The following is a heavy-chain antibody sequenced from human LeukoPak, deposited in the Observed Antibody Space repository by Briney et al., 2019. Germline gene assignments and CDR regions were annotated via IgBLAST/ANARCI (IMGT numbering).Heavy chain of an antibody. CDR2: ISAYNGNT. V-gene: IGHV1-18*01. J-gene: IGHJ5*02. D-gene: IGHD3-22*01. CDR3: ARDQIITTATGWFDP. Sequence: ASVKVSCKASGYTFTSYVISGVRQAPGQGLEWMGWISAYNGNTNYAQKLQGRVTMTTDTSTSTAYMELRSLRSDDTAVYYCARDQIITTATGWFDPWGQGTLVTVSS. CDR1: GYTFTSYV.